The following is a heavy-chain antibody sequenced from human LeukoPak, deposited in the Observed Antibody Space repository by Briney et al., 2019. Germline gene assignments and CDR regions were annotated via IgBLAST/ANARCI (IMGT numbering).Heavy chain of an antibody. CDR1: GGSFSGYY. CDR2: INHSGST. Sequence: NPSETLSLTCAVYGGSFSGYYWSWIRQPPGKGLEWIGEINHSGSTNYNPSLKSRVTISVDTSKNQFSLKLSSVTAAGTAVYYCARVPVVPAAYYYYGMDVWGQGTTVTVSS. CDR3: ARVPVVPAAYYYYGMDV. J-gene: IGHJ6*02. V-gene: IGHV4-34*09. D-gene: IGHD2-2*01.